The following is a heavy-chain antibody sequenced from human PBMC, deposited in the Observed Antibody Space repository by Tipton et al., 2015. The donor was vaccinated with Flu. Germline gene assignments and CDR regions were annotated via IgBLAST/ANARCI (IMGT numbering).Heavy chain of an antibody. V-gene: IGHV4-4*07. D-gene: IGHD3-10*01. Sequence: TLSLTCTVSGGSMSSYYWSWIRQPAGKGLEWIGRIYTSGITKYNPSLKSRVTMSVDTSKSQFSLELSSVTAADTAVYYCARGLGSGTYVIFDFWGQGTLVTVSS. CDR3: ARGLGSGTYVIFDF. CDR1: GGSMSSYY. CDR2: IYTSGIT. J-gene: IGHJ4*02.